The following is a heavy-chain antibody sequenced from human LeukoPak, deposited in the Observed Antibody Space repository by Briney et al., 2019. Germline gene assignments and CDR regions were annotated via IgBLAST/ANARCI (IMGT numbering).Heavy chain of an antibody. J-gene: IGHJ4*02. Sequence: GGSLTLSCAASGFTFRSYAMSWVRQAPGKGQEWVSAISGSGGSTYYADSVKGRFTISRDNSKNTLYLKMNSLRAEDTAVYYCAKDAMSGYSSSWFPDYWGQGNLVTVSS. CDR1: GFTFRSYA. CDR2: ISGSGGST. V-gene: IGHV3-23*01. D-gene: IGHD6-13*01. CDR3: AKDAMSGYSSSWFPDY.